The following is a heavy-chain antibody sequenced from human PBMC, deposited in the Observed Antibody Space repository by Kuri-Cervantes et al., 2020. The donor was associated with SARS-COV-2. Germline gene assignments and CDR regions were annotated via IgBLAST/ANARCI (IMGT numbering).Heavy chain of an antibody. CDR2: ISGSGGST. Sequence: GGSLRLCCAASGFTFSSYAMSWVRQAPGKGLEWVSAISGSGGSTYYADSVKGRFTISRDNSKNTLYLQMNSLRAEDTAVYYCAFSPNFVVVSPYAFDIWGQGTMVTVSS. CDR1: GFTFSSYA. V-gene: IGHV3-23*01. CDR3: AFSPNFVVVSPYAFDI. J-gene: IGHJ3*02. D-gene: IGHD2-2*01.